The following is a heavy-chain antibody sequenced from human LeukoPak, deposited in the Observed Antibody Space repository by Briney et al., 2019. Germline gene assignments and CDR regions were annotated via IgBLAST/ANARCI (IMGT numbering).Heavy chain of an antibody. Sequence: SETLSLTCTVSGGSISSYYWSWIRQPPGKGPEWIGYIYYSGSGSTNYNPSLKSRVTISVDTSKNQFSLKLSSVTAADTAVYYCARGEYSGSDWGQGTLVTVSS. J-gene: IGHJ4*02. CDR3: ARGEYSGSD. V-gene: IGHV4-59*01. CDR1: GGSISSYY. D-gene: IGHD1-1*01. CDR2: IYYSGSGST.